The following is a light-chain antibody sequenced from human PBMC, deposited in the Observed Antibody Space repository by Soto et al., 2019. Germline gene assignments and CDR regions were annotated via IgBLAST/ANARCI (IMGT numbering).Light chain of an antibody. J-gene: IGLJ2*01. CDR3: AAWDDSLNGVL. CDR1: SFNIGTNT. CDR2: RDS. V-gene: IGLV1-44*01. Sequence: QAVVTQTPSTSGPPGQRVTISCSGTSFNIGTNTVNWYQQVPGAAPKLLIFRDSQRPSGVPDRFSGSRSGTSASLAISGLQSEDEAYYYCAAWDDSLNGVLFGGGTKVTVL.